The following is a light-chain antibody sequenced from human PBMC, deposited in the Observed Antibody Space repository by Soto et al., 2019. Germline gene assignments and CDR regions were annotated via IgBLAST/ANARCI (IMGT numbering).Light chain of an antibody. V-gene: IGKV3-20*01. CDR1: QSVAGSY. CDR2: GAS. J-gene: IGKJ1*01. Sequence: IVLTQSPGTLSLSPGERVTLSCRASQSVAGSYLAWYQQKPGQAPRLLIYGASSRATGIPDRFSGSGSGTDFSLTIGRLEPEDFAVYYCQQYGSSPRTFGQGTKVDIK. CDR3: QQYGSSPRT.